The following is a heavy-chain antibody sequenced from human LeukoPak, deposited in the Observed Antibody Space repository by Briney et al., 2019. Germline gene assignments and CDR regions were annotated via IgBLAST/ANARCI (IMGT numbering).Heavy chain of an antibody. Sequence: SGGSLRLSCAASGFTFSSYGMHWVRQAPGKGLEWVAFIRYDGSNKYYADSVKGRFAISRDNSKNTLYLQMNSLRAEDTAVYYCARGTVPSYWGQGALVTVSS. J-gene: IGHJ4*02. D-gene: IGHD4-11*01. CDR3: ARGTVPSY. V-gene: IGHV3-30*02. CDR2: IRYDGSNK. CDR1: GFTFSSYG.